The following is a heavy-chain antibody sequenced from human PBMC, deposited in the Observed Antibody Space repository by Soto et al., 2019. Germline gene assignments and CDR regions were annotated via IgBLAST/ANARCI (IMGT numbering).Heavy chain of an antibody. CDR3: ARGSKPGIAAAGTVSFDP. CDR2: TSAYNGNT. V-gene: IGHV1-18*01. Sequence: QVPLVQSGAEVKKPGASVKVCCKASGYTFNSYGITWVRQAPGQGLEGRGWTSAYNGNTNYAQKLQGRVTVTTDTSTSTAYMELRSLRSDDTAVYYCARGSKPGIAAAGTVSFDPWGQGTLVTVSS. CDR1: GYTFNSYG. D-gene: IGHD6-13*01. J-gene: IGHJ5*02.